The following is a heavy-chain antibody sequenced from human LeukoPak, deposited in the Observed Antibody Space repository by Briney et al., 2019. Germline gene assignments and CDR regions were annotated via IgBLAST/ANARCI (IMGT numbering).Heavy chain of an antibody. CDR1: GYTFSGYY. Sequence: GASVKVSCKASGYTFSGYYMHWVRQAPGQGLEWMGWINPKSGGTNYAQKFQGRVTMTRDTSISTAYMELSRLRSDDTAIYYCATAFGVVDFDYWGQGTLLTVSS. J-gene: IGHJ4*02. V-gene: IGHV1-2*02. CDR2: INPKSGGT. CDR3: ATAFGVVDFDY. D-gene: IGHD3-3*01.